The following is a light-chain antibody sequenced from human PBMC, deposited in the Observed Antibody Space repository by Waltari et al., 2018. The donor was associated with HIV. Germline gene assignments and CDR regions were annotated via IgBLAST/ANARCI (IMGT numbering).Light chain of an antibody. CDR3: CSYTSSGPRYVL. CDR2: NVN. CDR1: SADVGGYTF. Sequence: QSALTQPASVSGSLGQSITISCTGTSADVGGYTFASWYQQHPGTAPKLIIYNVNRRPSGVSIRFSGSRSANTASLTISGLQAEDEADYFCCSYTSSGPRYVLFGGGTRLTVL. J-gene: IGLJ2*01. V-gene: IGLV2-14*03.